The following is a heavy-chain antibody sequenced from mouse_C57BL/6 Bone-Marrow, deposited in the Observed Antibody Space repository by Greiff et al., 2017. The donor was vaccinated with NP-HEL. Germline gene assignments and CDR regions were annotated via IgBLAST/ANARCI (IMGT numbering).Heavy chain of an antibody. D-gene: IGHD1-1*01. CDR1: GFTFSDAW. J-gene: IGHJ4*01. CDR2: IRNKANNHAT. V-gene: IGHV6-6*01. Sequence: DVKLVESGGGLVQPGGSMKLSCAASGFTFSDAWMDWVRQSPEKGLEWVAEIRNKANNHATYYAESVKGRFTISRDDSKSSVYLQMNSLRAEDTGIYYCTRRSHPYGSSLYYYAMDYWGQGTSVTVSS. CDR3: TRRSHPYGSSLYYYAMDY.